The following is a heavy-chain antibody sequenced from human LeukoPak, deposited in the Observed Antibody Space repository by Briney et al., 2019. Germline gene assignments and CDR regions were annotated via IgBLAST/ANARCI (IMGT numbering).Heavy chain of an antibody. Sequence: ASVKVSCKACVYTFTSYGISWVRQAPGQGLEWMGWISAYNGNTNYAQKLQGRVTMTTDTSTSTAYMELRSLRSDDTAVYYCARDAYYYGSGTAQEDYWGQGTLVTVSS. CDR1: VYTFTSYG. CDR2: ISAYNGNT. V-gene: IGHV1-18*01. CDR3: ARDAYYYGSGTAQEDY. D-gene: IGHD3-10*01. J-gene: IGHJ4*02.